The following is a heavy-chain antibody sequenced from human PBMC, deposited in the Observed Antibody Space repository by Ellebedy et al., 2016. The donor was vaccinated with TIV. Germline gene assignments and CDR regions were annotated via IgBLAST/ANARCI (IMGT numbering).Heavy chain of an antibody. CDR1: GFTFSNYA. J-gene: IGHJ4*02. D-gene: IGHD2/OR15-2a*01. CDR3: AKESQFFYRKNYLED. CDR2: ISGSGSST. Sequence: GESLKISXAASGFTFSNYAMSWVRQAPGTGLEWVSSISGSGSSTYYADSVKGRFTISRDNAKNMAFLQMTSLTSEDAAVYYCAKESQFFYRKNYLEDWGQGTPVTVSP. V-gene: IGHV3-23*01.